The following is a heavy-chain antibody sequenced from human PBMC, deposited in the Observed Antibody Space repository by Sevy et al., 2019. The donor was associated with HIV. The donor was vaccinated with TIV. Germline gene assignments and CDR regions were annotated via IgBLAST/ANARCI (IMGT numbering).Heavy chain of an antibody. V-gene: IGHV3-72*01. Sequence: GGFLRLSCAASGFTFSDHYMEWVRQAPGKGLEWVGRIRNKADSYTTEYAGSVKGRFTISRDDSKNSLYLLMNSLKTEDTAVYYCATHAGIAAAGRVFDYWGQGTLVTVSS. D-gene: IGHD6-13*01. CDR3: ATHAGIAAAGRVFDY. J-gene: IGHJ4*02. CDR1: GFTFSDHY. CDR2: IRNKADSYTT.